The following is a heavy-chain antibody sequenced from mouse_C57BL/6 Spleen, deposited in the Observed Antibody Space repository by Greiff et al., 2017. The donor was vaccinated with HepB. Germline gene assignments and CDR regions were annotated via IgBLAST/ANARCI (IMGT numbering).Heavy chain of an antibody. CDR1: GYTFTSYW. J-gene: IGHJ2*01. Sequence: QVQLQQPGAELVKPGASVKLSCKASGYTFTSYWMHWVKQRPGRGLEWIGRIDPNSGGTKYNEKFKSKATLTVDKPSSTAYMQLSSLTSEDSAVYYWASRDSGSSRRWYFDYWGQGTTLTVSS. D-gene: IGHD1-1*01. CDR3: ASRDSGSSRRWYFDY. CDR2: IDPNSGGT. V-gene: IGHV1-72*01.